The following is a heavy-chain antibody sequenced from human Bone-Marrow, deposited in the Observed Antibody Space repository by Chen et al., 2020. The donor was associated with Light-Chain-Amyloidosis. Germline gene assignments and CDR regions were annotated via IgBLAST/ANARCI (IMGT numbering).Heavy chain of an antibody. J-gene: IGHJ4*02. D-gene: IGHD5-12*01. CDR1: GYTFPNYW. CDR3: ARRRDGYNFDY. V-gene: IGHV5-51*01. CDR2: IYPDDFDA. Sequence: EVQLEQSGPEVKKPGESLKISCKGSGYTFPNYWIGWVRQMPGKGLEWMGVIYPDDFDARYSPSFVGQVTISADKSITTAYLQWRSLKASDTAMYYCARRRDGYNFDYWGQGTLVTVSS.